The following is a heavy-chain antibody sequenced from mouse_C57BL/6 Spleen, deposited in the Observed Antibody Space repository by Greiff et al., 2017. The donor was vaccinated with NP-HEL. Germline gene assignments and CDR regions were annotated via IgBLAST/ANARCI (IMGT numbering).Heavy chain of an antibody. D-gene: IGHD1-1*01. Sequence: QVQLQQSGAELVRPGASVTLSCKASGYTFTDYEMHWVKQTPVHGLEWIGAIDPETGGTAYNQKFKGKAILTADKSSSTAYMELRSLTSEDSAVYYCTRVYGSSYPPYYFDYWGQGTTLTVSS. J-gene: IGHJ2*01. CDR3: TRVYGSSYPPYYFDY. CDR2: IDPETGGT. CDR1: GYTFTDYE. V-gene: IGHV1-15*01.